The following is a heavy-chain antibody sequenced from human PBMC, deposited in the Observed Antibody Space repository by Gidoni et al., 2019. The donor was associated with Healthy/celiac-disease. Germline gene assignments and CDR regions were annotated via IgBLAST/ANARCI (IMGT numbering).Heavy chain of an antibody. CDR2: INAGNGNT. CDR3: ASVLQQWLVRVWGAFDI. J-gene: IGHJ3*02. Sequence: QVQLVQSGAEVKKPGSSVKVSCKASGYTFTSYAMHWVRQAPGQRLEWMGWINAGNGNTSYSQKFQGRVTITRDTSASTAYMDLSSLRSEDTAVYYCASVLQQWLVRVWGAFDIWGQGTMVTVSS. V-gene: IGHV1-3*01. CDR1: GYTFTSYA. D-gene: IGHD6-19*01.